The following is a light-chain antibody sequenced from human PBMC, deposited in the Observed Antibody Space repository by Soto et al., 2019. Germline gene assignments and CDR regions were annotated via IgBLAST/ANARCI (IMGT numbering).Light chain of an antibody. CDR3: QSYDSSLSGPDWV. Sequence: QLVLTQPPSVSGAPGQRVTISCTGSSSNIGAGYDVHWYQQLPGTAPKLLIYGNSNRPSGVPDRFSGSKSGTSASLAITGLQAEDEADYYCQSYDSSLSGPDWVFGGGTKLT. J-gene: IGLJ3*02. CDR1: SSNIGAGYD. CDR2: GNS. V-gene: IGLV1-40*01.